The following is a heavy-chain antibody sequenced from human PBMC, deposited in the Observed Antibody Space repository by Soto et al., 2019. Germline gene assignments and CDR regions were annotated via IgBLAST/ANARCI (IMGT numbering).Heavy chain of an antibody. D-gene: IGHD3-10*01. Sequence: QVQLQESGPGLVKSSETLSLICFVSGEALGSGQSYWNWIRQAPGQGLEWIGQTFVTGATKYSASLKSRVAMSVDTSKSPIYLTLTSVNAADSATYFCARGRSDSAGSSFGRRMDVWGQRTTVTVSS. V-gene: IGHV4-61*01. J-gene: IGHJ6*02. CDR2: TFVTGAT. CDR3: ARGRSDSAGSSFGRRMDV. CDR1: GEALGSGQSY.